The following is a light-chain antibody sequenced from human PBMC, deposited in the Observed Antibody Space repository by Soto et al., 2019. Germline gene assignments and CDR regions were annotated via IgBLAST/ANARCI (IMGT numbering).Light chain of an antibody. Sequence: QPVLTQPASVSGSPGQSITISCTGTSSDVGGYNYVSWYQQHPGKAPKLMIYEVSNRPSGVSNRFSGSKSGNTASLTISGLQAEDEADYYCSSYTSSRRVFGTGTKVTVL. V-gene: IGLV2-14*01. CDR3: SSYTSSRRV. J-gene: IGLJ1*01. CDR1: SSDVGGYNY. CDR2: EVS.